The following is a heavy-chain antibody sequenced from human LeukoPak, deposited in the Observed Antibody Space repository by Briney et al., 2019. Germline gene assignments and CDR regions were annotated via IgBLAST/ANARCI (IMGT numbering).Heavy chain of an antibody. CDR3: ATGRTAVDTAMVPFDY. Sequence: ASVKVSCKVSGYTLTELSRHWVRQAPGKGLEWMGGFDPEDGETIYAQKFQGRVTMTEDTSTDTAYMELSSLRSEDTAVYYCATGRTAVDTAMVPFDYWGQGTLVTVSS. J-gene: IGHJ4*02. D-gene: IGHD5-18*01. V-gene: IGHV1-24*01. CDR1: GYTLTELS. CDR2: FDPEDGET.